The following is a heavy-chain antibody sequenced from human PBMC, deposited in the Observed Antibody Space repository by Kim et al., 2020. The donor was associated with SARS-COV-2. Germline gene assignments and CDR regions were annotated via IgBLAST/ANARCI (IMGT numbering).Heavy chain of an antibody. CDR3: ARAGYGDYVTFDY. D-gene: IGHD4-17*01. V-gene: IGHV4-39*07. Sequence: YNPALKSRVTISVDTSKNQFSLKLSSVTAADTAVYYCARAGYGDYVTFDYWGQGTLVTVSS. J-gene: IGHJ4*02.